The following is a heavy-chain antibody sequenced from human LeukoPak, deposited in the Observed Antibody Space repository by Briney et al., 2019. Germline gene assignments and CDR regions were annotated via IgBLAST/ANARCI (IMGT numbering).Heavy chain of an antibody. V-gene: IGHV3-21*01. D-gene: IGHD3-22*01. CDR1: GFTFSSYS. Sequence: GGSPRLSCAASGFTFSSYSMNWVRQAPGKGLEWVSSISSSSSYIYYADSVKGRFTISRDNAKNSLYLQMNSLRAEDTAVYYCARDRYDSSGYYYRDPYYFDYWGQGTLVTVSS. CDR3: ARDRYDSSGYYYRDPYYFDY. J-gene: IGHJ4*02. CDR2: ISSSSSYI.